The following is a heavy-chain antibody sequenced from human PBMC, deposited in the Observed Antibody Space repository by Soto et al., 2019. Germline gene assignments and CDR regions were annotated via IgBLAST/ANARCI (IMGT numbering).Heavy chain of an antibody. D-gene: IGHD2-15*01. J-gene: IGHJ4*02. CDR1: GFTFSTYA. V-gene: IGHV3-23*01. CDR2: ILPDETG. CDR3: AKDRLHTSAQRFYFDS. Sequence: GGSLRLSCATSGFTFSTYAMTWVRQVPGRGLQWVSTILPDETGFYTVSVKGRFTISRDNYRGIVYLQMNDLWVEDAAIYYCAKDRLHTSAQRFYFDSWGQGSLVTVSS.